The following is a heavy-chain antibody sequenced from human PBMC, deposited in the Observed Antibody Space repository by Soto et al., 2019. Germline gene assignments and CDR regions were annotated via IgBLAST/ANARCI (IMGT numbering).Heavy chain of an antibody. CDR2: INPNSGGT. CDR3: ARGGYCSGGSCYYYYYGMDV. J-gene: IGHJ6*02. CDR1: GYTFTGYY. D-gene: IGHD2-15*01. Sequence: ASVKVSCKASGYTFTGYYMHWVRQTPGQGLEWMGWINPNSGGTNYAQKFQGWVTMTRDTSISTAYMELSRLRSDDTAVYYCARGGYCSGGSCYYYYYGMDVWGQGTTVTVSS. V-gene: IGHV1-2*04.